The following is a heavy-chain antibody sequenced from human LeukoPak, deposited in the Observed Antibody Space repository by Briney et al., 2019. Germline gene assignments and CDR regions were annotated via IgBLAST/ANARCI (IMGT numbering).Heavy chain of an antibody. Sequence: GGSLRLSCAASRFTFSSYEMNWVRQAPGKGLEWVSYISSSGGTIYYADSVKGRFTISRDNAKNSLYLQMNSLRAEDTAVYYCARLSSSYVYFDYWGQGTLVTVSS. J-gene: IGHJ4*02. CDR2: ISSSGGTI. V-gene: IGHV3-48*03. CDR1: RFTFSSYE. CDR3: ARLSSSYVYFDY. D-gene: IGHD3-16*01.